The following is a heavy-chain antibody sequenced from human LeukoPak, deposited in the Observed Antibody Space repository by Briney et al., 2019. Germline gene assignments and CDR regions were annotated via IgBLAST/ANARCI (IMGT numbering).Heavy chain of an antibody. CDR3: ARDGYCSSTSCLLTMVRGGYFDY. D-gene: IGHD2-2*03. V-gene: IGHV3-11*01. J-gene: IGHJ4*02. CDR1: GFTLSDYY. CDR2: ISSSGSTI. Sequence: GGSLRLSCAASGFTLSDYYMSWIRQAPGKGLEWVSYISSSGSTIYYADSVKGRFTISRDNAKNSLYLQMNSLRAEDTAVYYCARDGYCSSTSCLLTMVRGGYFDYWGQGTLVTVSS.